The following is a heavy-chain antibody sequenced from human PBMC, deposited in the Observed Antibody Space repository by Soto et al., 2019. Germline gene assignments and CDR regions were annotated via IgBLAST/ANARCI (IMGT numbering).Heavy chain of an antibody. V-gene: IGHV3-74*01. J-gene: IGHJ3*01. D-gene: IGHD2-15*01. CDR1: GFTFSSYW. Sequence: GGSLRLSCAASGFTFSSYWMHWVRQAPGKGLVWVSRINSDGSSTSYADSVKGRFTISRDNSKNTLNLKMNSLRAEDKAEYNCLKEAYDCSGGSCYPAQAFDVWGQGTMVTVSS. CDR2: INSDGSST. CDR3: LKEAYDCSGGSCYPAQAFDV.